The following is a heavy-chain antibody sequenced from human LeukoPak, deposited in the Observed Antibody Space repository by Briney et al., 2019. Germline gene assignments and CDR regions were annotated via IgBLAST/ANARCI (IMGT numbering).Heavy chain of an antibody. CDR1: EYSFPNYC. V-gene: IGHV5-51*01. CDR2: IYPDDSDT. J-gene: IGHJ4*02. CDR3: ARRLVYYDSSGYYPWEN. D-gene: IGHD3-22*01. Sequence: GESLKISCKHSEYSFPNYCIGWVRQMPGKGLEWMGIIYPDDSDTRYSPSFQGQVTISADKSISTAYLQWSSLKASGTAMYYCARRLVYYDSSGYYPWENWGQGTLVTVSS.